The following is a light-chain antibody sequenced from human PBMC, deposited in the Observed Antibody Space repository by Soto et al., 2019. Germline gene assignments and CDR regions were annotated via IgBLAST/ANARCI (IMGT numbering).Light chain of an antibody. V-gene: IGLV2-8*01. CDR1: SSDVGGFDY. CDR3: SSYTAYTTLWV. J-gene: IGLJ3*02. CDR2: EVT. Sequence: QSALTQPPSASGSPGQSVTISCTGTSSDVGGFDYVSWHQQHPGKAPKVIIYEVTKRPSGVPDRFSGSKSGNTASLTVSGLQADDEADYYCSSYTAYTTLWVFGGGTKLTVL.